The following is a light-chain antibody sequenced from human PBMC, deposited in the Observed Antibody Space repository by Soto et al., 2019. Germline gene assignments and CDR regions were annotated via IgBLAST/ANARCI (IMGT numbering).Light chain of an antibody. CDR2: AAS. V-gene: IGKV1-8*01. CDR1: QSVGSY. CDR3: QQRSNWPLT. J-gene: IGKJ4*01. Sequence: AIRMTQSPSSLSASTGDRVTVTCRASQSVGSYLAWYQQKPGADPKLLIYAASTLHIGVPSRFTGSGYRTDFTLTISCLGPEDFAVYYCQQRSNWPLTFGGGPKVDIK.